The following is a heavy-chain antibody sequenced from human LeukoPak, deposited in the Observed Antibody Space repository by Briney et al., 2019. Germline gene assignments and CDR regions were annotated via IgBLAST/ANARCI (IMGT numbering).Heavy chain of an antibody. V-gene: IGHV3-13*04. Sequence: GGSLRLSCAASGFTFSTYDMHWVRQATGKGLEWVSVIGTAGDTYYPDSVKGRFTISRENAKNSLYLHMNSLRAGDTAVYYCARAPAATSPDFWGQGTLVTVSS. CDR3: ARAPAATSPDF. CDR1: GFTFSTYD. J-gene: IGHJ4*02. CDR2: IGTAGDT. D-gene: IGHD6-25*01.